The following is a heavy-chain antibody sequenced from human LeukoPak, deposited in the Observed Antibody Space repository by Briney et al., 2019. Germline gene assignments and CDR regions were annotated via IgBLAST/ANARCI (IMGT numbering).Heavy chain of an antibody. CDR3: ARGPPNWGYDY. Sequence: ASVKVSCKASGYTFTSYDFNWVRQATGQRPEWMGWMSPNSGDTGYAQKFQDRVTMTRNTSISTAYMEPSSLRSDDTAVYYCARGPPNWGYDYWGPGTLVTVSS. V-gene: IGHV1-8*01. CDR2: MSPNSGDT. J-gene: IGHJ4*02. D-gene: IGHD7-27*01. CDR1: GYTFTSYD.